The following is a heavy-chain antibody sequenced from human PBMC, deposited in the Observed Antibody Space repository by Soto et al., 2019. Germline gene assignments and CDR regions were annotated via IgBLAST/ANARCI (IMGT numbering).Heavy chain of an antibody. CDR2: IYSGGTT. V-gene: IGHV3-53*02. Sequence: DVQLVETGGGLIQPGGSLRLSCAASGFSVSGDYMNWVRQGPGKGLEWVSVIYSGGTTYYADSVRGRFTISRDNSENTLFLQMNSPRAEDTAVYYCARATEWTALDIWGQGTMVTVSS. D-gene: IGHD2-21*02. CDR3: ARATEWTALDI. CDR1: GFSVSGDY. J-gene: IGHJ3*02.